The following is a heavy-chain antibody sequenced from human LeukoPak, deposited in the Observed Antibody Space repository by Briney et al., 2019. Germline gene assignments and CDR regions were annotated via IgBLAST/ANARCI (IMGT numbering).Heavy chain of an antibody. CDR3: AGAHHDFWSGYPKC. CDR2: SNSDGKIT. D-gene: IGHD3-3*01. CDR1: GFTLGRYW. V-gene: IGHV3-74*01. J-gene: IGHJ4*02. Sequence: PGGSLRLSCAASGFTLGRYWMHWFRQAPGRGLVWVARSNSDGKITDYADSVRRRFTTSRDNTKNTVYLQMSSLRAEDTGVYYCAGAHHDFWSGYPKCWGQGTLVNVSS.